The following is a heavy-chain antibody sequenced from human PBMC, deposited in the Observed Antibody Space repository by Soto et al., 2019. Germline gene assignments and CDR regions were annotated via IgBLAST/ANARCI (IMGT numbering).Heavy chain of an antibody. Sequence: QVQLVESGGGVVQPGRSLRVSCAASGFTFSSHGMHWVRQAPGKGLEWVAVIWYDGSNKYYGESVKGRFIISRDNSKNTVELQMNSLRAEDTAIYYGARWSPDKFLDYWGQGTLVTVSS. CDR2: IWYDGSNK. J-gene: IGHJ4*02. V-gene: IGHV3-33*01. CDR3: ARWSPDKFLDY. D-gene: IGHD1-26*01. CDR1: GFTFSSHG.